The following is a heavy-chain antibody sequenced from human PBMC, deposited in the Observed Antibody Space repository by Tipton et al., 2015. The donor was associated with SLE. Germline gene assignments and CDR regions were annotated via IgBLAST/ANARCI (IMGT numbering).Heavy chain of an antibody. CDR1: DGSITSDY. Sequence: TLSLTCIVSDGSITSDYWSWIRQPPGKGLEWIGCINYSGSTNYNPSLKRRVTISVDTSKNQFSLNVNSVTAADTAVYYCARGGGSSSSCQDFDFWGHGTLVTVSS. D-gene: IGHD2-2*01. CDR2: INYSGST. V-gene: IGHV4-59*01. CDR3: ARGGGSSSSCQDFDF. J-gene: IGHJ4*01.